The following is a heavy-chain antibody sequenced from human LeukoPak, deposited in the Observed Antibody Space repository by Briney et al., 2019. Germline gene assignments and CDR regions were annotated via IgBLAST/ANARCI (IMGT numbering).Heavy chain of an antibody. CDR3: ARAGEYSSSSIDY. D-gene: IGHD6-6*01. V-gene: IGHV1-2*02. Sequence: ASVKVSCKASGGTFSSYAISWVRQAPGQGLEWMGWINPNSGGTNYAQKFQGRVTMTRDTSISTAYMELSRLRSDDTAVYYCARAGEYSSSSIDYWGQGTLVTVSS. CDR1: GGTFSSYA. CDR2: INPNSGGT. J-gene: IGHJ4*02.